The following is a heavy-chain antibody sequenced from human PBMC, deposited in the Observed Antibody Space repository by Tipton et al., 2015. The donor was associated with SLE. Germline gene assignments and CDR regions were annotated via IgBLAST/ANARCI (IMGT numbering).Heavy chain of an antibody. Sequence: SLRLSCAASGFTFSSYWMSWVRQAPGKGLEWVANIKQDGSEKYYVDSVKGRFTISRDNAKNSLYLQMNSLRAEDTAVHHCARDRGVARGAFDIWGQGTMVTVSS. J-gene: IGHJ3*02. CDR2: IKQDGSEK. V-gene: IGHV3-7*01. CDR3: ARDRGVARGAFDI. D-gene: IGHD3-10*01. CDR1: GFTFSSYW.